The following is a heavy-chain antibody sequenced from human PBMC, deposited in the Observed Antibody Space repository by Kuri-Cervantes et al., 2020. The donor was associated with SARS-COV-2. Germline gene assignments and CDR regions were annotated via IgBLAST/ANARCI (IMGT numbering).Heavy chain of an antibody. Sequence: GSLRLSCTVSGGSISSYYWSWIRQPPGKGLEWIGYIYYSGSTNYNPSLKSRVTISVDTSKNQFSLNLTSVTAADTAVYYCARDGAVAGTWFDPWGQGTLVTVSS. J-gene: IGHJ5*02. CDR3: ARDGAVAGTWFDP. CDR1: GGSISSYY. CDR2: IYYSGST. V-gene: IGHV4-59*01. D-gene: IGHD6-19*01.